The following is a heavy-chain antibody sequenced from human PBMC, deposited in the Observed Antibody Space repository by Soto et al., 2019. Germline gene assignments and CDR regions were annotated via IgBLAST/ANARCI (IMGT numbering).Heavy chain of an antibody. CDR2: IWYDGSNK. CDR3: AREEVVPAAFVYYYYMDV. CDR1: GFTLSSYG. V-gene: IGHV3-33*01. Sequence: GGSLRRSCAASGFTLSSYGMHWVRQAPGKGLEWVAVIWYDGSNKYYADSVKGRFTISRDNSKNTLYLQMNSLRAEDTAVYYCAREEVVPAAFVYYYYMDVWGKGTTVTVSS. J-gene: IGHJ6*03. D-gene: IGHD2-2*01.